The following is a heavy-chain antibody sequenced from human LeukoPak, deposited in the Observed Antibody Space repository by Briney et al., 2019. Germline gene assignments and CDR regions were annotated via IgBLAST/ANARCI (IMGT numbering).Heavy chain of an antibody. V-gene: IGHV4-39*01. CDR1: GGSISSSSYY. CDR2: IYYSGCT. CDR3: ARLYCSSTSCYRRYGGGFFDY. D-gene: IGHD2-2*01. Sequence: PSETLSLTCTVSGGSISSSSYYWGWIRQPPGKGLEWIGSIYYSGCTYYNPSLKSRVTISVDTSKNQFSLKLSSVTAADTAVYYCARLYCSSTSCYRRYGGGFFDYWGQGTLVTVSS. J-gene: IGHJ4*02.